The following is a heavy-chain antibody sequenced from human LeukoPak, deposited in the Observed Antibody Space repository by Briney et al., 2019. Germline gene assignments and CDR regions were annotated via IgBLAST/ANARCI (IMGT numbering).Heavy chain of an antibody. V-gene: IGHV4-4*07. CDR3: AREIIRGSDYEANLDY. CDR2: TYNSGTT. D-gene: IGHD1-26*01. CDR1: GASISSFY. J-gene: IGHJ4*02. Sequence: KASETLSLTCTVSGASISSFYWTWIRQPAGKGLEWIGRTYNSGTTNYNPSLKSRVTMSLDTSNNQFSLRLSSVTAADTAVYYCAREIIRGSDYEANLDYWGRGTLVTASA.